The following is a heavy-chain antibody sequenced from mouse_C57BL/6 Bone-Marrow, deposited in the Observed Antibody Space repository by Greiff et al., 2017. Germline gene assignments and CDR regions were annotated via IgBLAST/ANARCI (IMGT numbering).Heavy chain of an antibody. D-gene: IGHD2-4*01. V-gene: IGHV1-82*01. CDR1: GYAFSSSW. Sequence: QVQLKESGPELVKPGASVKISCKASGYAFSSSWMNWVKQRPGKGLEWIGRIYPGDGDTNNNGKFKGKATLTADKSSSTAYMQLSSLTSEDSAVYFCARDDYPDYWGQGTTLTVSS. CDR2: IYPGDGDT. CDR3: ARDDYPDY. J-gene: IGHJ2*01.